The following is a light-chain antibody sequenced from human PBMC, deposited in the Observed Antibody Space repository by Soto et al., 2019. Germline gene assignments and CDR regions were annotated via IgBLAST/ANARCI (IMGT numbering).Light chain of an antibody. CDR2: EVS. CDR3: SSYTSSSTWV. V-gene: IGLV2-14*01. CDR1: XXDVGGYNY. J-gene: IGLJ3*02. Sequence: QSVLTQPASVSGSPGQSITISCTGTXXDVGGYNYVSWYQQHPGKAPKLMIYEVSNRPSGVSNRFSGSKSGNTASLTISGLQAEDEADYYCSSYTSSSTWVFGGGTKLTVL.